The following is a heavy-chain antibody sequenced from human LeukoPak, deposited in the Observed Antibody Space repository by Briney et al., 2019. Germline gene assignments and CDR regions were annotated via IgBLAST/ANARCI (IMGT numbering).Heavy chain of an antibody. CDR2: IKQDGSEK. V-gene: IGHV3-7*01. CDR3: ESARSGEAWDY. J-gene: IGHJ4*02. CDR1: GFTFSSYW. Sequence: GGSLRLSCAASGFTFSSYWMSWVRQAPGKGLEWVANIKQDGSEKYYVDSVKGRFTISRDNAKNSLYLQMNSLRAEDTAVYYCESARSGEAWDYWGQGTLVTVSS. D-gene: IGHD3-16*01.